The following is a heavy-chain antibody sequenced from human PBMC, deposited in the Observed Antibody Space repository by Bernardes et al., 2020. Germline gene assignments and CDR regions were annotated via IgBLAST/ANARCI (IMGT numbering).Heavy chain of an antibody. V-gene: IGHV4-61*01. J-gene: IGHJ4*02. CDR2: IYYSGST. CDR3: AREEVGAGAGDY. D-gene: IGHD1-26*01. CDR1: GGSVSSGSYY. Sequence: SETLSLTCTVSGGSVSSGSYYWSWIRQPPGKGLEWIGYIYYSGSTNYNPSLKSRVTISVDTSKNQFSLKLSSVTAADTAVYYCAREEVGAGAGDYWGQGTLVTVSS.